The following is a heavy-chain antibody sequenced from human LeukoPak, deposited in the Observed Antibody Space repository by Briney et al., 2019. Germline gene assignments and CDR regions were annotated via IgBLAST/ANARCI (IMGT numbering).Heavy chain of an antibody. Sequence: QSGGSLRLSCAASGFTFSSYAMSWVRQAPGKGLEWVSAISGSGGSTYYADSVKGRFTISRDNSKNTLYLQMNSLRAEDTAVYYCARAGGMTTVSYAFDIWGQGTMVTVSS. CDR1: GFTFSSYA. D-gene: IGHD4-4*01. CDR3: ARAGGMTTVSYAFDI. J-gene: IGHJ3*02. V-gene: IGHV3-23*01. CDR2: ISGSGGST.